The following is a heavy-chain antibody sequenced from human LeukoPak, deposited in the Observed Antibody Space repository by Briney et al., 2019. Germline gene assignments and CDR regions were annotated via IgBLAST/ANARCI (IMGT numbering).Heavy chain of an antibody. CDR3: ARVAAGYSVNYLDY. D-gene: IGHD4-23*01. Sequence: GGSLRLSCAASGCSVSSNYMTWVRQAPGKGLECVSVIYGGGNTYYADSVGGRFTISRDNSKNTLYLQMNSLRVEDTAMYYCARVAAGYSVNYLDYWGQGTLVTVS. V-gene: IGHV3-53*01. J-gene: IGHJ4*02. CDR1: GCSVSSNY. CDR2: IYGGGNT.